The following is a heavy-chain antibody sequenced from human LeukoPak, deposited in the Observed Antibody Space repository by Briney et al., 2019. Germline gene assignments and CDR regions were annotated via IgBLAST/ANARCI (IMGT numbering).Heavy chain of an antibody. CDR1: GFTFSSYG. CDR3: AKGGNDAFDI. V-gene: IGHV3-30*18. Sequence: GGSLRLSCAASGFTFSSYGVHWVRQAPGKGLEWVAVISYDGSNKYYADSVKGRFTISRDNSKNTLCLQMNSLRAEDTAVYYCAKGGNDAFDIWGQGTMVTVSS. J-gene: IGHJ3*02. CDR2: ISYDGSNK. D-gene: IGHD2-15*01.